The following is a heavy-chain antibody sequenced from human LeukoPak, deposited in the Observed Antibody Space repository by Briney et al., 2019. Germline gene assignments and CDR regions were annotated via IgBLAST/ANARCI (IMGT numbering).Heavy chain of an antibody. CDR1: GGSISSGDYY. D-gene: IGHD2-15*01. Sequence: PSETLSLTCTVSGGSISSGDYYWSWIRQPPGKGLEGIGYIYYSGSTYYNPSLKSRVTISVDTSKNQFSLKLSSVTAADTAVYYCARGVVPYYYYYYMDVWGKGTTVTVSS. CDR3: ARGVVPYYYYYYMDV. J-gene: IGHJ6*03. CDR2: IYYSGST. V-gene: IGHV4-30-4*08.